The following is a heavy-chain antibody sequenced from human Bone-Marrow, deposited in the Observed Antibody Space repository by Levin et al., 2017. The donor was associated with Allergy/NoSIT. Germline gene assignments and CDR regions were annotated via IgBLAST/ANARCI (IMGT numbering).Heavy chain of an antibody. V-gene: IGHV3-7*01. D-gene: IGHD3-9*01. CDR1: GFTLSNYL. J-gene: IGHJ6*02. CDR3: TGDRPYGIVTGPRMDV. Sequence: GGSLRLSCAVSGFTLSNYLMSWVRQTPEKGLEWVALISKDGSGKYYVDSVKGQFTIPRDNAKNSLYLQIDSLRAEDTAVYYCTGDRPYGIVTGPRMDVWGQGTTVTVSS. CDR2: ISKDGSGK.